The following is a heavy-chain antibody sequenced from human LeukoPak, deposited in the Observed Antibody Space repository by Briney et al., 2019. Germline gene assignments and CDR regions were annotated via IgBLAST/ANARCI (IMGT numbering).Heavy chain of an antibody. Sequence: ASVKVSCKASGGTFSSYVISWVRQAPGQGLEWMGRIIPILDIPNYAQKFQGRVTITADKSTSTAYMGLRSLRSDDTAVYYCARDGGYYYDSSGYYYDFQHWGQGTLVTVSS. CDR2: IIPILDIP. J-gene: IGHJ1*01. D-gene: IGHD3-22*01. CDR3: ARDGGYYYDSSGYYYDFQH. V-gene: IGHV1-69*04. CDR1: GGTFSSYV.